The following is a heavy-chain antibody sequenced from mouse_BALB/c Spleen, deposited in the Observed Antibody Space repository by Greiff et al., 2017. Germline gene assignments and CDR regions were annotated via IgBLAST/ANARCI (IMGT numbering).Heavy chain of an antibody. J-gene: IGHJ3*01. CDR3: ARDRGSSQEAFAY. CDR2: ISYDGSN. CDR1: GYSITSGYY. D-gene: IGHD1-1*01. V-gene: IGHV3-6*02. Sequence: EVKLVESGPGLVKPSQSLSLTCSVTGYSITSGYYWNWIRQFPGNKLEWMGYISYDGSNNYNPSLKNRISITRDTSKNQFFLKLNSVTTEDTATYYCARDRGSSQEAFAYWGQGTLVTVSA.